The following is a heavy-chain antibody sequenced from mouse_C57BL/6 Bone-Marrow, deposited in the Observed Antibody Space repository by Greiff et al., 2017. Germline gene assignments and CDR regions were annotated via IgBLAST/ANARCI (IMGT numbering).Heavy chain of an antibody. Sequence: VQLQQSGAELVRPGASVKLSCTASGFNIKDDYMHWVKQRPEQGLEWIGWFDPGNGDTEYASKFQGKATITADTSSNTAYLQLSSLTSEDTAVYYCTTRITTVVAPPYYAMDYWGQGTSVTVSS. CDR2: FDPGNGDT. J-gene: IGHJ4*01. CDR3: TTRITTVVAPPYYAMDY. V-gene: IGHV14-4*01. D-gene: IGHD1-1*01. CDR1: GFNIKDDY.